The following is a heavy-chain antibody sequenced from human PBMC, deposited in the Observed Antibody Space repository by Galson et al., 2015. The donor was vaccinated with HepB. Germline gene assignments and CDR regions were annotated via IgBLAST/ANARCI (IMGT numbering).Heavy chain of an antibody. CDR2: IIPIFGAA. Sequence: SVKISCKASGGTFSRYAISWVRQAPGQGLEWMGGIIPIFGAAKYAQKFQGRVTLTADESTSTAYMELGSLRSDDTAVYYCARVKVEVVVHYYYYYGMDVWGQGTTVTVSS. CDR3: ARVKVEVVVHYYYYYGMDV. V-gene: IGHV1-69*13. J-gene: IGHJ6*02. CDR1: GGTFSRYA. D-gene: IGHD3-22*01.